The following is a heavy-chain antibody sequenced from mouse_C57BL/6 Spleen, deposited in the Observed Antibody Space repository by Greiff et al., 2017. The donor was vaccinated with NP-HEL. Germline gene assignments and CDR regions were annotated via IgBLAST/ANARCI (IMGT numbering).Heavy chain of an antibody. CDR3: ARRYKGYWYFEV. J-gene: IGHJ1*03. Sequence: EVKLVESGGGLVKPGGSLKLSCAASGFTFSDYGMHWVRQAPEKGLEWVAYISSGSSTIYYADTVKGRFTISRDNAKNTLFLQMTSLRSEDTAMYYCARRYKGYWYFEVWGTGTTVTVSA. CDR1: GFTFSDYG. CDR2: ISSGSSTI. D-gene: IGHD1-3*01. V-gene: IGHV5-17*01.